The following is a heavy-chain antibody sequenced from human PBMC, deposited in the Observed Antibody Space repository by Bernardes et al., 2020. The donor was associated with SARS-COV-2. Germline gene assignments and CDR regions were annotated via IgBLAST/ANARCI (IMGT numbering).Heavy chain of an antibody. D-gene: IGHD3-3*01. CDR3: ARDLFFLLSYYDFWSASGNNWFDP. J-gene: IGHJ5*02. V-gene: IGHV1-2*02. Sequence: ASVKVSCKASGYTFTGYYMHWVRQAPGQGLEWMGWINPNSGGTNYAQKFQGRVTMTRDTSISTAYMELSRLRSDDTAVYYCARDLFFLLSYYDFWSASGNNWFDPWGQGTLVTVSS. CDR2: INPNSGGT. CDR1: GYTFTGYY.